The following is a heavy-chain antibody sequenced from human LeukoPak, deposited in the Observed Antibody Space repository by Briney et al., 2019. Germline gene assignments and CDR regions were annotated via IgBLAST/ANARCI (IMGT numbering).Heavy chain of an antibody. Sequence: GGSLRLPCAASGFTFSSYWMSWVRQAPGKGLEWVANIKQDGSEKYYVDSVKGRFTISRDNAKNSLYLQMNSLRAEDTAVYSCARDYYDSGGYSTFDYWGQGTLVTVSS. J-gene: IGHJ4*02. V-gene: IGHV3-7*01. CDR2: IKQDGSEK. CDR3: ARDYYDSGGYSTFDY. CDR1: GFTFSSYW. D-gene: IGHD3-22*01.